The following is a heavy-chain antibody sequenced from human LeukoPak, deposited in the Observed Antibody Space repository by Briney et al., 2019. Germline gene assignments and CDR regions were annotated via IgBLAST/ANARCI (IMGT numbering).Heavy chain of an antibody. CDR1: GFTFSSYS. CDR3: AKASDYGAFHYYYYYGMDV. Sequence: PGGSLRLSCAASGFTFSSYSMNWVRQAPGKGLEWVSSISSSSSYIYYADSVKGRFTISRDNAKNSLYLQMNSLRAEDTAVYYCAKASDYGAFHYYYYYGMDVWGQGTTVTVSS. J-gene: IGHJ6*02. CDR2: ISSSSSYI. D-gene: IGHD4-17*01. V-gene: IGHV3-21*01.